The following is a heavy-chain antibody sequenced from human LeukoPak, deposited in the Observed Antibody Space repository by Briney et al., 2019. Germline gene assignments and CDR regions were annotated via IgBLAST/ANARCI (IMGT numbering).Heavy chain of an antibody. Sequence: PSETLSLTCAVYGESFSGYFWNWIRQPPGKGLEWIGEINHSGSTSNHNPSLKSRVTMSVDTSKNQFSLKLSSVTAADTAVYYCARGTRFYGSHPRYFDYWGQGTLVTVSS. CDR2: INHSGSTS. CDR3: ARGTRFYGSHPRYFDY. J-gene: IGHJ4*02. CDR1: GESFSGYF. D-gene: IGHD1-26*01. V-gene: IGHV4-34*01.